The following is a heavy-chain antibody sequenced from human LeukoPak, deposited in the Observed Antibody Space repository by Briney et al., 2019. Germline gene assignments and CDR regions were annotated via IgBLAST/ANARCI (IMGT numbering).Heavy chain of an antibody. Sequence: GGSLRLSCAASGFTFSSYSMNWVRQAPGKGLEWVSSISSSSSYIYYADSVKGRFTISRDNAKNSLYLQMNSLRAEDTAVYYCARGSVRKWVDHNWFDPWGQGTLVTVSS. CDR2: ISSSSSYI. V-gene: IGHV3-21*01. CDR1: GFTFSSYS. CDR3: ARGSVRKWVDHNWFDP. D-gene: IGHD6-19*01. J-gene: IGHJ5*02.